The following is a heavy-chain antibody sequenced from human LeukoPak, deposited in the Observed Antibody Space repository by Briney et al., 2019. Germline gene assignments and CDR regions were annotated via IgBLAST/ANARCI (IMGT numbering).Heavy chain of an antibody. CDR3: ARVNSGSYYTAIYYYYGMDV. J-gene: IGHJ6*02. D-gene: IGHD3-10*01. CDR2: ISSSGSTI. V-gene: IGHV3-11*01. Sequence: GGSLRLPCAASGFTFSSYAMSWIRQAPGKGLEWVSYISSSGSTIYYADSVKGRFTISRDNAKNSLYLQMNSLRAEDTAVYYCARVNSGSYYTAIYYYYGMDVWGQGTTVTVSS. CDR1: GFTFSSYA.